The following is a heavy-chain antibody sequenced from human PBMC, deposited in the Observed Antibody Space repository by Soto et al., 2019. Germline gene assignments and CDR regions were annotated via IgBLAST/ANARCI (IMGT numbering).Heavy chain of an antibody. J-gene: IGHJ4*02. V-gene: IGHV4-39*01. CDR1: GGSITSSSYY. CDR2: IYYSGRS. CDR3: ARQRTTVVTQAYFDH. Sequence: SETLSLTCTVSGGSITSSSYYWGWIRQPPGKGLEWIGGIYYSGRSYYNPSLKSRVTMSVDTSKNQFSLTLNSVTAADAAVYYCARQRTTVVTQAYFDHWGQGTLVTVS. D-gene: IGHD4-17*01.